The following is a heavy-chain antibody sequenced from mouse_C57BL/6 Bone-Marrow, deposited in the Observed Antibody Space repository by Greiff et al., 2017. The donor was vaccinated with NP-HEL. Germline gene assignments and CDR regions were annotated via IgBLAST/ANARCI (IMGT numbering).Heavy chain of an antibody. CDR3: AIGDYDLAWFAY. CDR1: GYTFTSYW. D-gene: IGHD2-4*01. V-gene: IGHV1-69*01. CDR2: IDPSDSYT. J-gene: IGHJ3*01. Sequence: VQLQQPGAELLMPGASVKLSCKASGYTFTSYWMHWVKQRPGQGLEWIGEIDPSDSYTNYNPKFKGKSTLTVDKSSSTAYMQLSSLTSEDSAVYYCAIGDYDLAWFAYWGQGTLVTVSA.